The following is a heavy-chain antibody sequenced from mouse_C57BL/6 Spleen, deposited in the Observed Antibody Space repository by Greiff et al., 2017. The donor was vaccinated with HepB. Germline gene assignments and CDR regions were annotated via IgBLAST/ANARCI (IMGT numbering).Heavy chain of an antibody. J-gene: IGHJ4*01. V-gene: IGHV5-4*01. CDR2: ISDGGSYT. CDR3: ARGGSSIYAIDY. CDR1: GFTFSSYA. Sequence: EVQLVESGGGLVKPGGSLKLSCAASGFTFSSYAMSWVRQTPEKRLEWVATISDGGSYTYYPDNVKGRFTISRDNAKNNLYLQMSHLKSEDTAMYYCARGGSSIYAIDYWGQGTSVTVSS. D-gene: IGHD1-1*01.